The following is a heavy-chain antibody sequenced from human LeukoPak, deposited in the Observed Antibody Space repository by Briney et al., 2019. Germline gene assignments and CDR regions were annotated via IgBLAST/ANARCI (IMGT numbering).Heavy chain of an antibody. CDR1: GFTFSDYY. V-gene: IGHV3-30*02. CDR2: IRYDGSNK. D-gene: IGHD3-22*01. J-gene: IGHJ4*02. Sequence: GGSLRLSCAASGFTFSDYYMSWIRQAPGKGLEWVAFIRYDGSNKFYADSVKGRFTISRDTSKNTVYLQMNSLRPEDTALYYCAKDRVLWYDSSGYYSPDFWGQGTLVTVSS. CDR3: AKDRVLWYDSSGYYSPDF.